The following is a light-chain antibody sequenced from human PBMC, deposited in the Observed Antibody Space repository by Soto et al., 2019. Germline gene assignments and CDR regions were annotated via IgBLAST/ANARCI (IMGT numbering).Light chain of an antibody. CDR3: KQRNKWPPIT. Sequence: ESVVTQSPVTLALSPGERATLSCMALQSVSSDLAWYQQKPGQAPRLLIYDASHRATGIPARFSGSGSGTDFTLTIDNLQPEDFAIYYCKQRNKWPPITFGQGTRLEI. V-gene: IGKV3-11*01. CDR1: QSVSSD. J-gene: IGKJ5*01. CDR2: DAS.